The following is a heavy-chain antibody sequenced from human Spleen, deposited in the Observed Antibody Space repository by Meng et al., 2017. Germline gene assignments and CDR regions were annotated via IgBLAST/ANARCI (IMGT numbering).Heavy chain of an antibody. Sequence: QVELVESGGGVGQPGRPQRLSCAASGFTFSSYAMHWVRQAPGKGLEWVAVISYDGRNKYYADSVKGRFTISRDNSNNTLYLQMNSLRAEDTAVYYCARSIATAGPFDYWGQGTLVTVS. CDR1: GFTFSSYA. D-gene: IGHD6-13*01. CDR2: ISYDGRNK. V-gene: IGHV3-30*01. J-gene: IGHJ4*02. CDR3: ARSIATAGPFDY.